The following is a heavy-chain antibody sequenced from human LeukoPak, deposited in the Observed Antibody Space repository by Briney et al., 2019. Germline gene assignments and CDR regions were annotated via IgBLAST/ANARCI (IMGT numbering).Heavy chain of an antibody. Sequence: ASVKVSCEASGGTFSSYAISWVRQAPGQGLEWMGGIIPIFGTANYAQKFQGRVTITADESTSTAYMELSSLRSEDTAAYYCARDLTTVTTFRHYSDYWGQGTLVTVSS. D-gene: IGHD4-11*01. V-gene: IGHV1-69*01. CDR3: ARDLTTVTTFRHYSDY. CDR2: IIPIFGTA. CDR1: GGTFSSYA. J-gene: IGHJ4*02.